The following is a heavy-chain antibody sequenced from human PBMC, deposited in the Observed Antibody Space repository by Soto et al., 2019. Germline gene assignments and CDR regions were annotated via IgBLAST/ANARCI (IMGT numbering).Heavy chain of an antibody. CDR2: INHSGST. V-gene: IGHV4-34*01. CDR3: ARRDGSGSYYNFGWFDP. J-gene: IGHJ5*02. Sequence: SETLSLTCAVYGGSFSGYYWTWIRQPPGTGLEWIGEINHSGSTNYNPSLKSRVTISVDTSKNQFSLILSSVTAADTAVYHCARRDGSGSYYNFGWFDPWGQGAQVTVSS. CDR1: GGSFSGYY. D-gene: IGHD3-10*01.